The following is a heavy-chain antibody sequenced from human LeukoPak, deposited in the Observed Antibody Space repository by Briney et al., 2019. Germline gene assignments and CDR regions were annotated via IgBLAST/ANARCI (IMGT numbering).Heavy chain of an antibody. D-gene: IGHD2-15*01. Sequence: SVQVSCKASGGTFSSYAISWVRQAPGQGLEWMGGIIPISGTANYAQKFQGRVTITADESTSTAYMELSSLRSEDTAVYYCARDLADGYCSGGSCYENAFDIWGQGTMVTVSS. V-gene: IGHV1-69*13. CDR2: IIPISGTA. J-gene: IGHJ3*02. CDR3: ARDLADGYCSGGSCYENAFDI. CDR1: GGTFSSYA.